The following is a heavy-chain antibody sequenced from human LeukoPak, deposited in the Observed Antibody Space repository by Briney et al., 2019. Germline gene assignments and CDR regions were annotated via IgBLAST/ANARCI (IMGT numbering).Heavy chain of an antibody. CDR3: ARFAGS. D-gene: IGHD3-10*01. V-gene: IGHV3-48*04. CDR2: ISSSSSTI. CDR1: GFSISSYS. J-gene: IGHJ4*02. Sequence: AETLTLSCAASGFSISSYSWNWVRQAPGKGLEWVSYISSSSSTIYYAGSVKGRFTISRENAKNSLYLQMNSLRAEDTAVYYCARFAGSWGQGTLVTVSS.